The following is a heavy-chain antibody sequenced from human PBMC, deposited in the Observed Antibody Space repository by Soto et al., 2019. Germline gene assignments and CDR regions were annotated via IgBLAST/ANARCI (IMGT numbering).Heavy chain of an antibody. CDR1: GASISNTEW. CDR2: VHHSGDT. J-gene: IGHJ5*02. Sequence: QVQLQQSGPGLVKPSGTLSLTCTVSGASISNTEWWHWVRQPPGKGLEWIEEVHHSGDTNYNPSLKSRVTMSVDKSKNQFSLMLTSVTAADTAVYYCAKWHPLNPWGQGTLVTVSS. V-gene: IGHV4-4*02. CDR3: AKWHPLNP. D-gene: IGHD2-8*01.